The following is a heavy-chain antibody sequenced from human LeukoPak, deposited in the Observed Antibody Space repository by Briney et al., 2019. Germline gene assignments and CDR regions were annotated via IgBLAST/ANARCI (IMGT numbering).Heavy chain of an antibody. CDR1: GLSFSFGNAW. Sequence: GGSLRLSCAASGLSFSFGNAWMSWVRQAPGKGLEWVGRIKTKTDGTIEYAAPVKGRFTISRDDSKNTLYLQMNSLKTEDTAVYYCNFDWLADHFQLWGQGTLVTVSS. V-gene: IGHV3-15*01. J-gene: IGHJ1*01. D-gene: IGHD3-9*01. CDR2: IKTKTDGTI. CDR3: NFDWLADHFQL.